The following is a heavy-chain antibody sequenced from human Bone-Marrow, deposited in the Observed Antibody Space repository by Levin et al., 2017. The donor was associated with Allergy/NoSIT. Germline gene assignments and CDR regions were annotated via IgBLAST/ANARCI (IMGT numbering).Heavy chain of an antibody. Sequence: RGESLKISCQASGYRFGNYWIGWVRRLPGKGLEWMGIIYPDDSDTRYSPSFQGQVTISADESISTAYLQWRSLKPSDSGIYYCARRGHEKLAHFDSWGQGTLVTVSS. CDR2: IYPDDSDT. CDR1: GYRFGNYW. CDR3: ARRGHEKLAHFDS. D-gene: IGHD6-6*01. J-gene: IGHJ4*02. V-gene: IGHV5-51*01.